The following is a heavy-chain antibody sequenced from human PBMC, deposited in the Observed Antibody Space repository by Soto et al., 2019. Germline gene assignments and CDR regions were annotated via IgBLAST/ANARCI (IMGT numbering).Heavy chain of an antibody. J-gene: IGHJ4*02. V-gene: IGHV3-33*01. CDR2: IWYDGSDT. CDR3: ARERGAATGFDY. CDR1: GFTFSSYG. D-gene: IGHD6-13*01. Sequence: QVQLVESGGGVVQPGRSLRLSCAASGFTFSSYGMHWVRQAPGKGLEWVAIIWYDGSDTYYADIVKGRFTISRDNSKSTLYMQMNSLGAEDTAVYYCARERGAATGFDYWGPGTLVTVSS.